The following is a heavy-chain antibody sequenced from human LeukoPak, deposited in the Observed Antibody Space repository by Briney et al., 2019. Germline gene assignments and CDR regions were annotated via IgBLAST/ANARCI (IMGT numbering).Heavy chain of an antibody. V-gene: IGHV3-23*01. D-gene: IGHD1-14*01. CDR1: GFTFSSYA. CDR3: AKAVAGTTDVFDI. Sequence: GGSLRLSCAASGFTFSSYAMSWARQAPGKGLEWVSAISGSGGSTYYADSVKGRFTISRDNSKNTLHLQMNSLRAEDTAVYYCAKAVAGTTDVFDIWGQGTMVTVSS. CDR2: ISGSGGST. J-gene: IGHJ3*02.